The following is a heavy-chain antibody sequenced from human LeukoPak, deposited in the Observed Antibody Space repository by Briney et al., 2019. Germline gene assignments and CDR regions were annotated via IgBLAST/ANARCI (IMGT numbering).Heavy chain of an antibody. J-gene: IGHJ6*02. V-gene: IGHV3-23*01. CDR1: GFTFSSYA. CDR3: AKDLGYYGSGRTSYYYGMDV. CDR2: ISCSGGST. Sequence: GGSLELSFAASGFTFSSYAMNWVRPAPGKGLEWVSAISCSGGSTYYADSVKGRFTISRDNSKNTLYLQMNSLRAEDTAVYYCAKDLGYYGSGRTSYYYGMDVWGQGTTVTVSS. D-gene: IGHD3-10*01.